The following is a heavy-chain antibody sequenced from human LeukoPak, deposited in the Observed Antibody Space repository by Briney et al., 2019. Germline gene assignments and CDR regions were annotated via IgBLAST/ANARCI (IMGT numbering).Heavy chain of an antibody. Sequence: GRSLRLSCAASGFTFSSYAMHWVRQAPGKGLEWVAVISYDGSNKYYADSVKGRFTISRDNSKNTLYLQMNSLRAEDTAVYYCASPIGAGIAVAGLDYWGREPWSPSPQ. CDR3: ASPIGAGIAVAGLDY. J-gene: IGHJ4*02. CDR2: ISYDGSNK. V-gene: IGHV3-30*04. CDR1: GFTFSSYA. D-gene: IGHD6-19*01.